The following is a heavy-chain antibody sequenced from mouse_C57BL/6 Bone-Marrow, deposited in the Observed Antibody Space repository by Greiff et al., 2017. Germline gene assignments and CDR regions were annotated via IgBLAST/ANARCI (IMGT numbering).Heavy chain of an antibody. D-gene: IGHD2-3*01. CDR1: GYAFSSYW. J-gene: IGHJ1*03. CDR3: ARDGYHWYFDV. Sequence: VQLQQSGAELVKPGASVKISCKASGYAFSSYWMHWVKQRPGKGLEWIGQIYPGDGDTNYNGKFKGKATLTADKSSSTAYMLLSSLTSEDSAVYFCARDGYHWYFDVWGTGTTVTVSS. CDR2: IYPGDGDT. V-gene: IGHV1-80*01.